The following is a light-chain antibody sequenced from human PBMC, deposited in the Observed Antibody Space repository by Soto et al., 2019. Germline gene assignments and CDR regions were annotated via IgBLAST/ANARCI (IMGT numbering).Light chain of an antibody. Sequence: DIVMTQSPLSLPVTPGEPASISCRSSQSLLHSNGYNYLDWYLQKPGQSPQLLIYLGSNRSSGVPDRFSGSGSGTDFTLKISRVEAEDVGVYYCIQPLQNPRTFGQGTKVEIK. V-gene: IGKV2-28*01. CDR1: QSLLHSNGYNY. J-gene: IGKJ1*01. CDR3: IQPLQNPRT. CDR2: LGS.